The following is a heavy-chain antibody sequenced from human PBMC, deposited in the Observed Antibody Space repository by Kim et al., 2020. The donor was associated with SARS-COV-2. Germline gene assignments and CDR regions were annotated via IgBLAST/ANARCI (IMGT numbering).Heavy chain of an antibody. D-gene: IGHD6-25*01. CDR1: GFTFNNYA. V-gene: IGHV3-23*01. CDR3: AARFGYQFDY. CDR2: VSGSGRTT. Sequence: GGSLRLSCAASGFTFNNYAMSWVRQAPGQGLEWISGVSGSGRTTYYADSVNGRFTISRDNSKNTFYLQVDSLRAEDTAVYFCAARFGYQFDYWGQGTLVTVSS. J-gene: IGHJ4*02.